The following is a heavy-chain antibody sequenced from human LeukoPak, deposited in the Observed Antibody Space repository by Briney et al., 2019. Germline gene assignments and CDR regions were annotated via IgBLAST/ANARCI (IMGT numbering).Heavy chain of an antibody. CDR3: ARGGKATFDY. D-gene: IGHD3-10*01. V-gene: IGHV3-7*04. CDR2: IREDGNGK. J-gene: IGHJ4*02. CDR1: GFTFRNYW. Sequence: GGSLRLSCAASGFTFRNYWMSWVRQAPGKGLEWVANIREDGNGKHYVDSVKGRFTISRDNAKNSLWLQMNSLRAEDTAVYYCARGGKATFDYWGQGTLVTVSS.